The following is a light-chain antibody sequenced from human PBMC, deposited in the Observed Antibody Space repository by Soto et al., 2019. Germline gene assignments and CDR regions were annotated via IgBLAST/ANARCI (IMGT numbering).Light chain of an antibody. J-gene: IGKJ1*01. CDR3: QQYNNWRDQWK. Sequence: EIVMTQSPATLSVSPGERATLSCRASQSVSSNLAWYQQKPGQAPRLLIYGASTRATGIPARFSGSGSGTEFTLTISSLQSEDFAVYYCQQYNNWRDQWKFGQGTKVEIK. CDR2: GAS. V-gene: IGKV3-15*01. CDR1: QSVSSN.